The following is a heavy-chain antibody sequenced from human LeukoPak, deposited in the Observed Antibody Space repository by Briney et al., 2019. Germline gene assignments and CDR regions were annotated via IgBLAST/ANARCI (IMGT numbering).Heavy chain of an antibody. V-gene: IGHV1-24*01. J-gene: IGHJ4*02. Sequence: ASVKVSCKISGYTLTELSMHWVRQAPGIGLEWMGSFDPKDSKTIYAQRFQGRIRMTADTLTDTAYMELSSLRSEDTAVYYCATEGYSSGYHYWGQGTPVTVSS. D-gene: IGHD6-19*01. CDR1: GYTLTELS. CDR2: FDPKDSKT. CDR3: ATEGYSSGYHY.